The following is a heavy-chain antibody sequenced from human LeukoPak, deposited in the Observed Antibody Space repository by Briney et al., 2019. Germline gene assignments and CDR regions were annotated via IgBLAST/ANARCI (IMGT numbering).Heavy chain of an antibody. CDR3: ARVCYYDSSGYYGNNWFDP. D-gene: IGHD3-22*01. Sequence: SETLSLTCTVSGGSISSSSYYWGWIRQPPGKGLEWIGCIYCSGSTYYNPSLKSRVTISVDTSKNQFSLKLSSVTAADTAVYYCARVCYYDSSGYYGNNWFDPWGQGTLVTVSS. CDR1: GGSISSSSYY. V-gene: IGHV4-39*07. CDR2: IYCSGST. J-gene: IGHJ5*02.